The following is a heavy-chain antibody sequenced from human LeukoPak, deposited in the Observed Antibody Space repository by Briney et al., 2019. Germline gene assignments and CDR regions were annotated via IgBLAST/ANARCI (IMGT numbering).Heavy chain of an antibody. CDR1: GFTFSSYA. J-gene: IGHJ4*02. CDR2: ISYDRSNK. V-gene: IGHV3-30-3*01. CDR3: ARDRAEGVVVVAATRHFDY. Sequence: PGGSLRLSCAASGFTFSSYAMHWVRQAPGKGLEWVAVISYDRSNKYYADSVKGRFTISRDNSKNTLYLQMNSLRAEDTAVYYCARDRAEGVVVVAATRHFDYWGQGTLVTVSS. D-gene: IGHD2-15*01.